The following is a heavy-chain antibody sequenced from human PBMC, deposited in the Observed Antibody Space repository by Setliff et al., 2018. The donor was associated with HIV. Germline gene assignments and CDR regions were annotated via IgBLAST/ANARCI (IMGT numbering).Heavy chain of an antibody. Sequence: SVKVSCKASGYTFTSYAMNWVRQAPGQGLEWMGRVIPIFDRSHYAEKFQGRVTMTADKSTSTAYMELRSLRSDDTAVYYCARDAARRAAADTPVWFDPWGQGTLVTVSS. J-gene: IGHJ5*02. V-gene: IGHV1-69*04. CDR2: VIPIFDRS. CDR1: GYTFTSYA. CDR3: ARDAARRAAADTPVWFDP. D-gene: IGHD6-13*01.